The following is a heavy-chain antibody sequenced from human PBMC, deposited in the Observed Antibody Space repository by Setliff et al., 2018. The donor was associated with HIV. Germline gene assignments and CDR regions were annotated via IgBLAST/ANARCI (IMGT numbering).Heavy chain of an antibody. Sequence: GASVKVSCKASGYTFTSSDINWVRQATGQGLEWMGWMNPNSGNTNYARKFQGRVTMTRDTSISTAYMELSRLRSEDTAVYYCARVFQATDTFDIWGQGTMVTVSS. D-gene: IGHD3-3*01. CDR3: ARVFQATDTFDI. V-gene: IGHV1-8*02. J-gene: IGHJ3*02. CDR1: GYTFTSSD. CDR2: MNPNSGNT.